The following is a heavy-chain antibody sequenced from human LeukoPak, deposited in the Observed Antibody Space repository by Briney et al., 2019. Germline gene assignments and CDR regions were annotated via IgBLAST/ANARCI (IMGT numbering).Heavy chain of an antibody. V-gene: IGHV3-48*02. CDR1: GFTFRNYV. CDR3: ARDGYGDYRVDY. D-gene: IGHD4-17*01. J-gene: IGHJ4*02. Sequence: GGSLRLSCAASGFTFRNYVIHWVRQAPGKGLEWVSYISSSSSTIDYADSVKGRFTISRDNAKNSLYLQMNSLRDEDTAVYYCARDGYGDYRVDYWGQGTLVTVSS. CDR2: ISSSSSTI.